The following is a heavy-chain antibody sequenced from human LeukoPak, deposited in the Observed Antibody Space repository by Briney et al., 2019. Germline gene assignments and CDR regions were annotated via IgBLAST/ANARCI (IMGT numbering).Heavy chain of an antibody. CDR1: GGTFSSYA. D-gene: IGHD1-26*01. Sequence: GASVKVSCKASGGTFSSYAISWVRQAPGQGLEWMGGIIPIFGTANYAQKFQGRVTITADESTSTAYMELSSLRSEDTAVYYCARGRDSGSYYVPFDYWGQGTLVTVSS. CDR3: ARGRDSGSYYVPFDY. V-gene: IGHV1-69*13. CDR2: IIPIFGTA. J-gene: IGHJ4*02.